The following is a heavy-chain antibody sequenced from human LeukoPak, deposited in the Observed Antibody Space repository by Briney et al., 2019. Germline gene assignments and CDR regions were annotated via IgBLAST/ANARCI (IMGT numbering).Heavy chain of an antibody. V-gene: IGHV3-7*01. CDR1: GFTFSSYW. D-gene: IGHD6-13*01. CDR2: VKQDGSEK. CDR3: AKSTPESSSWYLYYFDY. J-gene: IGHJ4*02. Sequence: GGSLRLSCAASGFTFSSYWMSWVRQAPGKGLEWVANVKQDGSEKYYVDSVKGRFTISRDNAKNSLYLQMNSLRAEDTAVYYCAKSTPESSSWYLYYFDYWGQGTLVTVSS.